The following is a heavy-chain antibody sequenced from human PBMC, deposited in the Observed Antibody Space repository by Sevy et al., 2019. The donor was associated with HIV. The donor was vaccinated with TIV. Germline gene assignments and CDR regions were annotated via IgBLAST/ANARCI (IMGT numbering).Heavy chain of an antibody. CDR3: AKDFSYGGNSWNFDF. V-gene: IGHV3-23*01. Sequence: GGSLRLSCAASGFIFSKFALSWVRQAPGRGLEWVSAVSGNDGSTYYAASVKGRFTISRDISENMLYLQMNSLSAEGTAVYYCAKDFSYGGNSWNFDFWGQGTLVTVSS. CDR1: GFIFSKFA. CDR2: VSGNDGST. D-gene: IGHD4-17*01. J-gene: IGHJ4*02.